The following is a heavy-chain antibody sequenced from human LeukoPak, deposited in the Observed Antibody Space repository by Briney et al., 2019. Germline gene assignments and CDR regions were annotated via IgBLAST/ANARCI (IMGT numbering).Heavy chain of an antibody. CDR3: ARGAISSWYED. CDR2: LYSGGSI. J-gene: IGHJ4*02. CDR1: GFTVSSSY. Sequence: GGSLRLSCAGSGFTVSSSYMSWVRQAPGKGLEWVSVLYSGGSISYSDSVKGRFIIFRDVSKNMLYLQMNSLRADDTAVYYCARGAISSWYEDWGQGTLVTVSS. D-gene: IGHD6-13*01. V-gene: IGHV3-66*01.